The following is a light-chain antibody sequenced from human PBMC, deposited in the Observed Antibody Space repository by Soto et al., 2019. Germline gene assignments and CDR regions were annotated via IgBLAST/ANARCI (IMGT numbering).Light chain of an antibody. CDR2: GAS. CDR3: QQYGRSPPKT. V-gene: IGKV3-20*01. Sequence: EILLTQSLATLSLTTEERVTLYCRASQSVSSYLAWYQQKLGQTPRLLVHGASTRATGIAARFSGSGSGTDFTLTISSLEPEDFAVYYCQQYGRSPPKTFGQGTKVDIK. CDR1: QSVSSY. J-gene: IGKJ1*01.